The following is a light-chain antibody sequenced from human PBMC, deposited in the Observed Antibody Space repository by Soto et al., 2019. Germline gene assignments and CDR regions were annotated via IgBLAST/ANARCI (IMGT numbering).Light chain of an antibody. V-gene: IGLV2-14*01. CDR1: SSDVAAYNF. Sequence: QSALTQPASVSGSPGQSVAISCTGTSSDVAAYNFVSWYQQHPGKAPKLMVFDVSNRPSGVSNRFSGPKSGNTASLTISGLQAEDEADYYCSSYTSGGNYVFGTGTKVTVL. J-gene: IGLJ1*01. CDR3: SSYTSGGNYV. CDR2: DVS.